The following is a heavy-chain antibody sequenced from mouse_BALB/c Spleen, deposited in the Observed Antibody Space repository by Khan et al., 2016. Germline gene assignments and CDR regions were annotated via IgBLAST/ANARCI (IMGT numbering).Heavy chain of an antibody. CDR2: INPSTGYT. J-gene: IGHJ2*01. CDR3: ARWRRLDY. V-gene: IGHV1-7*01. Sequence: QVQLQQSGAELAKPGASVKMSCKATGYTFTSYWMHWVKQRPGQGLEWIGYINPSTGYTEYNQKFKDKATLTADKSSSTAYMQLSSLTSEDSAVYSCARWRRLDYWGQGTTLTVSS. CDR1: GYTFTSYW.